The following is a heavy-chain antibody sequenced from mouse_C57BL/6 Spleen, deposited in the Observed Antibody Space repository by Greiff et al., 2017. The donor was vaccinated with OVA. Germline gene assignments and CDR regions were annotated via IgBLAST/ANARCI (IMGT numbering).Heavy chain of an antibody. CDR3: ARTYYGIPFAY. Sequence: QVQLQQSGAELVRPGASVKLSCKASGYTFTDYYINWVKQRPGQGLEWIARIYPGSGNTYYNEKFKGKATLTAEKSSSTAYMQLSSLTSEDSAVYFCARTYYGIPFAYWGQGTLVTVSA. J-gene: IGHJ3*01. D-gene: IGHD1-1*01. V-gene: IGHV1-76*01. CDR1: GYTFTDYY. CDR2: IYPGSGNT.